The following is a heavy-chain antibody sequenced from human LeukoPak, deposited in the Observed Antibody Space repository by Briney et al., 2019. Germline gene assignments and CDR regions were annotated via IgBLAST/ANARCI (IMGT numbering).Heavy chain of an antibody. CDR3: GRDIRSDGSPADY. J-gene: IGHJ4*02. CDR2: ISAFSGDT. CDR1: GYPFVDFG. V-gene: IGHV1-18*01. Sequence: ASVKVSCKTSGYPFVDFGISWVRQAPGQGLEWMAWISAFSGDTNYAQKLQGRVTMTRDTSTSTVYMELRRLRSDDTAVYNCGRDIRSDGSPADYWGQGTLVTVSS. D-gene: IGHD2-15*01.